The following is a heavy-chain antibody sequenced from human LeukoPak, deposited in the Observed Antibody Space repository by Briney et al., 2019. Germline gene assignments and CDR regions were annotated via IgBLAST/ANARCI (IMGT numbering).Heavy chain of an antibody. CDR2: LYPSGSS. Sequence: SETLSLTCTVSGASISPYYWNWIRQSAGKGLEWIGRLYPSGSSDYNPSLKSRVTMSVDTSKNQFSLKVTSVTAADTAIYFCARDLSGSLYFDYWGHGILGPVSP. CDR3: ARDLSGSLYFDY. CDR1: GASISPYY. D-gene: IGHD3-10*01. J-gene: IGHJ4*01. V-gene: IGHV4-4*07.